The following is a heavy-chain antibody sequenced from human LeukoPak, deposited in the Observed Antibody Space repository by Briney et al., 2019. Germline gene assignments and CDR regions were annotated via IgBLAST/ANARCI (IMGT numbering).Heavy chain of an antibody. D-gene: IGHD2-8*01. Sequence: SETLSLTXTVSGGSISSYYWSWIWQPPGKGVGWIAYIYYSGSTNYNPSLKSRVTISIDTSKNQFSLKLNSVTAADTAVYYCARGLIRQSAFDIWGQGTMVTVSS. CDR1: GGSISSYY. V-gene: IGHV4-59*01. CDR3: ARGLIRQSAFDI. J-gene: IGHJ3*02. CDR2: IYYSGST.